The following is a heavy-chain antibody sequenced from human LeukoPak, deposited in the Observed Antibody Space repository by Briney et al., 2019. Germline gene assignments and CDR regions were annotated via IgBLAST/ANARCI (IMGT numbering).Heavy chain of an antibody. CDR1: GYTFTSYG. CDR3: ARQATPLAAFDI. CDR2: INPNSGGT. J-gene: IGHJ3*02. D-gene: IGHD5-12*01. V-gene: IGHV1-2*02. Sequence: ASVKVSCKASGYTFTSYGISWVRQAPGQGLEWVGWINPNSGGTNYAQKFQGRVTMTRDTSISTAYMELSRLRSDDTAVYYCARQATPLAAFDIWGQETLVTVSS.